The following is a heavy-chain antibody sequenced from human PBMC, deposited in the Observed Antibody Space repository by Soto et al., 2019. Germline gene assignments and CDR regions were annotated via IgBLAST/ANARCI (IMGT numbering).Heavy chain of an antibody. CDR3: ARVDTAMIHFDY. CDR2: IYYSGST. J-gene: IGHJ4*02. D-gene: IGHD5-18*01. CDR1: GCSISSSSYY. V-gene: IGHV4-39*01. Sequence: PSETLFLTCTVSGCSISSSSYYWGWIRQPPGKGLEWIGSIYYSGSTYYNPSLKSRVTISVDTSKNQFSLKLSSVTAADTAVYDCARVDTAMIHFDYWGQGTLVTFSS.